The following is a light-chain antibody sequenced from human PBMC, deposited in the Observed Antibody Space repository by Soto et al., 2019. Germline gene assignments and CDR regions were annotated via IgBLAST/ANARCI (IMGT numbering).Light chain of an antibody. CDR3: TSSTSGSLYV. CDR1: SSDVGGYNY. Sequence: QSALTQPASVSGSPGQSITISCTGTSSDVGGYNYVSWYQQYPGKVPKLLIYNVSNRPSGVSNRFSGSKSGNTASLTISGLQAEDEADYFCTSSTSGSLYVFGTGTKLTVL. V-gene: IGLV2-14*01. CDR2: NVS. J-gene: IGLJ1*01.